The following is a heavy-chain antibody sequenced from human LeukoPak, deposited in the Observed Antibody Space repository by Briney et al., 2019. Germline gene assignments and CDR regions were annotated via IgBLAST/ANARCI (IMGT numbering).Heavy chain of an antibody. D-gene: IGHD1-26*01. Sequence: GGSLRLSCAASEFTFGNYWMSWVRQVPGKGPEWVANIRQDGNEFYYVDFVKGRFTISRDNARNSLYLQMNSLRVEDTAVYYCARDKVSGATLLDYWAQGTLVSVSS. CDR3: ARDKVSGATLLDY. CDR1: EFTFGNYW. CDR2: IRQDGNEF. J-gene: IGHJ4*02. V-gene: IGHV3-7*01.